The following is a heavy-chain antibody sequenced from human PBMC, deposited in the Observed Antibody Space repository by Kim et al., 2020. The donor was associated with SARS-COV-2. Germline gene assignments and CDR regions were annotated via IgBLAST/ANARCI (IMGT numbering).Heavy chain of an antibody. V-gene: IGHV4-59*01. D-gene: IGHD1-26*01. Sequence: YNPSLKSRVTISVDTSKNQFSLKLSSVTAADTAVYYCARDSYSGSSWFDPWGQGTLVTVSS. CDR3: ARDSYSGSSWFDP. J-gene: IGHJ5*02.